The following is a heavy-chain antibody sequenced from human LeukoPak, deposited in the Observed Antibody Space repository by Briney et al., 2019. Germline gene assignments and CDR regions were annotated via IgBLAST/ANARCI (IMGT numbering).Heavy chain of an antibody. CDR1: GFTFSSYW. CDR3: ARDLTLPPRDPLINGGPHYGMDV. Sequence: GSLRLSCAASGFTFSSYWMSWVRQAPGKGLEWVANIKQDGSEKYYVDSVKGRFTISRDNAKNSLYLQMNSLRAEDTAVYYCARDLTLPPRDPLINGGPHYGMDVWGQGTTVTVSS. J-gene: IGHJ6*02. CDR2: IKQDGSEK. V-gene: IGHV3-7*01. D-gene: IGHD4-23*01.